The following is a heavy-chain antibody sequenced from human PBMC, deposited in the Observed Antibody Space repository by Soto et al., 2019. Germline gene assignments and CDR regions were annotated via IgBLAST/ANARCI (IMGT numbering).Heavy chain of an antibody. V-gene: IGHV5-51*01. D-gene: IGHD5-12*01. Sequence: GESLKISCKGSGYSFTSYWIGWVRQMPGKGLEWMGIIYPGDSDTRYSPSFQGQVTISADKSISTAYLQWSSLKASDTAMYYCARRWTATINRYYYYGMDVWGQGTTVTVSS. CDR2: IYPGDSDT. J-gene: IGHJ6*02. CDR1: GYSFTSYW. CDR3: ARRWTATINRYYYYGMDV.